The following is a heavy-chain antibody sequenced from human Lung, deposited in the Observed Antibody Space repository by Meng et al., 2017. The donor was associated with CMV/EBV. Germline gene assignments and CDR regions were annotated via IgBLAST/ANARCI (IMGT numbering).Heavy chain of an antibody. CDR3: AKDGLFINDFWTGYSYLDF. D-gene: IGHD3/OR15-3a*01. V-gene: IGHV3-33*06. CDR2: IWPDGNYK. Sequence: GGSXRLSCVASGFSFNNYGMYWVRQAPGKGLEWVAVIWPDGNYKHHADSVKGRFTVSRDNSKHTLYLQMNRLRAEDTAIYYCAKDGLFINDFWTGYSYLDFWXQGTXVTVSS. CDR1: GFSFNNYG. J-gene: IGHJ4*02.